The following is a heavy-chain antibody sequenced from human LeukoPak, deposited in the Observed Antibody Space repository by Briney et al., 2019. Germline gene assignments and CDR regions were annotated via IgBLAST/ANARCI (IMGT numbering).Heavy chain of an antibody. CDR1: GGSISSYY. CDR3: ARGIPSMAVPGPDY. D-gene: IGHD6-19*01. CDR2: IYYSGST. Sequence: PSETLSLTCTVSGGSISSYYWSWIRQPPGKGLEWIGYIYYSGSTNYNPSLKSRVTISVDTSKNQFSLKLSSVTAADTAVYYCARGIPSMAVPGPDYWGQGTLVTVSS. V-gene: IGHV4-59*12. J-gene: IGHJ4*02.